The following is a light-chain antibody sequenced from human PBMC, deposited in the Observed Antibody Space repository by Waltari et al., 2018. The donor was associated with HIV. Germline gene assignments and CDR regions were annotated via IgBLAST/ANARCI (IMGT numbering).Light chain of an antibody. J-gene: IGLJ2*01. CDR1: NIHIGGYNS. V-gene: IGLV2-14*01. Sequence: QSALTQPASVSGPLGQSLTTSCTGANIHIGGYNSVHWYQQHPGKAPKLIIHEVSTRPSWVSDRFSGSKSGNTASLTISGLQAEDESDYYCSSFITTTTHVVFGGGTRLTVL. CDR3: SSFITTTTHVV. CDR2: EVS.